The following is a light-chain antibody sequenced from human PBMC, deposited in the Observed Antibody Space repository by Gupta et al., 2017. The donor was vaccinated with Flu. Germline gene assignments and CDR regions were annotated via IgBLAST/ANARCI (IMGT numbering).Light chain of an antibody. CDR1: SSNIGSNT. V-gene: IGLV1-44*01. CDR2: NDN. Sequence: SSSNIGSNTVNWYQQLAGTAPKVLIYNDNERPSGVPDRFSASKSGTSASLAVSGLQSEDEADYYCVAWDDSLSGGLFGGGTKLTVL. J-gene: IGLJ2*01. CDR3: VAWDDSLSGGL.